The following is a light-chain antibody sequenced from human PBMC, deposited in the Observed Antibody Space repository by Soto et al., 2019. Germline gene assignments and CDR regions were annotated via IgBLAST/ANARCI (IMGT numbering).Light chain of an antibody. Sequence: EIVLTQSPATLSLSPGERATLSCRASQSVSTSLAWYQQKPGQSPRLVIYDASKRATGIPARFSGSGSGTDFTLTISSLEPEDFAVYYCQQRSNWPPTFGPGTKVDI. CDR1: QSVSTS. J-gene: IGKJ3*01. V-gene: IGKV3-11*01. CDR2: DAS. CDR3: QQRSNWPPT.